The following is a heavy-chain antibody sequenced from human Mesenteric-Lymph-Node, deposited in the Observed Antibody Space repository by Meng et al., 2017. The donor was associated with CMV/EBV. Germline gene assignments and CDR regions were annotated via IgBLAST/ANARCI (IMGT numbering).Heavy chain of an antibody. V-gene: IGHV3-53*01. Sequence: GESLKISCAASGFTVSSNYMSWVRQAPGKGLEWVSVIYSGGSTYYADSVKGRFTVSRDNSKNTLYLQMNSLRAEDTAVYYCAKEGEGYCSSISCYQDYWGQGTLVTVSS. CDR2: IYSGGST. D-gene: IGHD2-2*01. CDR3: AKEGEGYCSSISCYQDY. CDR1: GFTVSSNY. J-gene: IGHJ4*02.